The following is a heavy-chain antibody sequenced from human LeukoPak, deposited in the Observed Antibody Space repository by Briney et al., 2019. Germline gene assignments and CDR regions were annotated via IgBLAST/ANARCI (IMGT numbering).Heavy chain of an antibody. V-gene: IGHV3-21*01. CDR1: GFTFSSYS. CDR2: ISSSSSYI. CDR3: ARGTRVTYCSSTSCPSVY. Sequence: GGSLRLSCAASGFTFSSYSMNWVRQAPGKGLEWVSSISSSSSYIYYADSVKGRFTISRDNAKNSLYLQMNSLRAEDTAVYYCARGTRVTYCSSTSCPSVYWGQGTLVTVSS. J-gene: IGHJ4*02. D-gene: IGHD2-2*01.